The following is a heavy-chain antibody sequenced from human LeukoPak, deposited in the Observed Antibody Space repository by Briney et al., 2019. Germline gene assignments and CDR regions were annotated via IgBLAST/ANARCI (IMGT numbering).Heavy chain of an antibody. J-gene: IGHJ4*02. CDR2: ISGSGGST. V-gene: IGHV3-23*01. CDR1: GFTFSSYA. CDR3: AKDQMYYDFWSGSFDY. D-gene: IGHD3-3*01. Sequence: PPGGSLRLSCAASGFTFSSYAMSWVRQAPGKGLEWVSAISGSGGSTYYADSVKGRFTISRDNSKNTLYLQMNSLRAEDTAVYYCAKDQMYYDFWSGSFDYWGQGTLVTVSS.